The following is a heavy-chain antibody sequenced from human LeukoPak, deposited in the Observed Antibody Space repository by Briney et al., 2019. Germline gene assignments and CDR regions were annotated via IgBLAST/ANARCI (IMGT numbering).Heavy chain of an antibody. J-gene: IGHJ4*02. D-gene: IGHD4-17*01. CDR1: GFTFNSYA. Sequence: GGSLRLSCAASGFTFNSYAMHWVRQAPGKGLEYVSSTSSNGGSTYYANSVKGRFTISRDNSKNTLYLQMGSLRAEDMAVYYCARVGTYGDYGPFDYWGQGTLVTVSS. V-gene: IGHV3-64*01. CDR2: TSSNGGST. CDR3: ARVGTYGDYGPFDY.